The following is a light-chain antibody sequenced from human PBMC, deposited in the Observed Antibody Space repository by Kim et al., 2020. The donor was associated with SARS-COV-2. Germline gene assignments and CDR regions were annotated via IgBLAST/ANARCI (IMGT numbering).Light chain of an antibody. CDR2: GNS. Sequence: QSVLTQPPSVSGAPGQRVTISCTGSSSNIGAGYDVHWYQQLPGTAPKLLIYGNSNRPSGVPDRFSGSKSGTSASLAITGLLAEDEADYYCQSYDSSHVVFGGGTKLTVL. V-gene: IGLV1-40*01. CDR1: SSNIGAGYD. CDR3: QSYDSSHVV. J-gene: IGLJ2*01.